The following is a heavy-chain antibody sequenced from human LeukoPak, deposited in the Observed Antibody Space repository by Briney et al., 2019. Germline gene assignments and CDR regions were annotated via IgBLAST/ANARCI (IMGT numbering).Heavy chain of an antibody. CDR1: GFTFSNFW. Sequence: GGSLRLSCIGSGFTFSNFWMNWVRQAPGKGLEWVAIIKQDGSEEYYVDSVKGRFIISRDNAKNSLSLQMNSLRAEDTAVYYCARVLTGRDYWGQGTLVTVSS. J-gene: IGHJ4*02. D-gene: IGHD3-9*01. CDR2: IKQDGSEE. CDR3: ARVLTGRDY. V-gene: IGHV3-7*01.